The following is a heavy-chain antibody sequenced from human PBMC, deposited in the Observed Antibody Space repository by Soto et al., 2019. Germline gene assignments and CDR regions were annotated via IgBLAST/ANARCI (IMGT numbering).Heavy chain of an antibody. J-gene: IGHJ6*02. V-gene: IGHV3-66*01. CDR3: AKDGWPLKWFGELLQYYGMDV. CDR1: GFTVTNKD. D-gene: IGHD3-10*01. CDR2: IYGGGAT. Sequence: PGGSLRLSCAGSGFTVTNKDMSWIRQAPGKGLEWVSIIYGGGATYYTDSVKGRFTISRDSSKNTLFLQMNNLRAEDTAVYYCAKDGWPLKWFGELLQYYGMDVWGQGTTVTVSS.